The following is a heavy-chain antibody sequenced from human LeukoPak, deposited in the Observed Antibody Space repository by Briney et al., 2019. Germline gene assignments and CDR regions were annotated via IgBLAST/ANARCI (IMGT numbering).Heavy chain of an antibody. Sequence: GGSLRLSCAASGFAFSNYWMSWVRQAPGKGLEWVANIKQDGSEKYYVDSVKGRFTISRDNAKNSLYLQMNSLRAEDTAVYYCASDRDYYDSSGYLFDYWGQGTLVTVSS. CDR1: GFAFSNYW. CDR3: ASDRDYYDSSGYLFDY. CDR2: IKQDGSEK. J-gene: IGHJ4*02. D-gene: IGHD3-22*01. V-gene: IGHV3-7*01.